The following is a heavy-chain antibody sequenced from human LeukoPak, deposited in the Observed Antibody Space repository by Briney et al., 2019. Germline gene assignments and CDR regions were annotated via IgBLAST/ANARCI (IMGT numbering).Heavy chain of an antibody. CDR3: ASPRDILAGYVFAY. J-gene: IGHJ4*02. Sequence: PSETLSLTCTVSSGSISSSSDYWGGIPQPPGKGLEWIGSIYYSGSTYYNPSLKSRLTISVDTSKNHFSLNLRSVTAADTAVYNCASPRDILAGYVFAYWGQGTLVTVSS. CDR2: IYYSGST. V-gene: IGHV4-39*01. CDR1: SGSISSSSDY. D-gene: IGHD3-9*01.